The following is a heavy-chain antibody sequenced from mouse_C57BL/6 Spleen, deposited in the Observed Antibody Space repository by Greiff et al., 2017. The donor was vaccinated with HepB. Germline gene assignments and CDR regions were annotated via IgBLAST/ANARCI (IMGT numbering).Heavy chain of an antibody. J-gene: IGHJ1*03. CDR3: ARDAGNPFDV. V-gene: IGHV7-1*01. CDR1: GFTFSDFY. Sequence: EVQGVESGGGLVQSGRSLRLSCATSGFTFSDFYMEWVRQAPGKGLEWIAASRNKANDYTTEYSASVKGRFIVSRDTSQSILYLQMNALIAEDTAIYYCARDAGNPFDVWGTGTTVTVAS. D-gene: IGHD2-1*01. CDR2: SRNKANDYTT.